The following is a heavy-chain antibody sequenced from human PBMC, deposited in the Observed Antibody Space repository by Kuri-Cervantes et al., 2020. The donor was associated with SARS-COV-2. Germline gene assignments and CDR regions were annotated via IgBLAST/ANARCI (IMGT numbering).Heavy chain of an antibody. CDR2: IYYSGST. CDR1: GGSISSYY. Sequence: GSLRLSCTVSGGSISSYYWSWIRQPPGKGLEWIGYIYYSGSTNYNPSLKSRVTISVDTSKNQFPLKLSSVTAADTAVYYCARVPSWGYIDAFDIWGQGTMVTVSS. D-gene: IGHD1-1*01. V-gene: IGHV4-59*01. J-gene: IGHJ3*02. CDR3: ARVPSWGYIDAFDI.